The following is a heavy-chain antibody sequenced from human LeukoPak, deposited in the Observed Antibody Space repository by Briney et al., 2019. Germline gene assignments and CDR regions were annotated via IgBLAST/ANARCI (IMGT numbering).Heavy chain of an antibody. V-gene: IGHV4-59*01. D-gene: IGHD2-15*01. J-gene: IGHJ4*02. CDR2: IYYSGST. Sequence: PSETLSLTCTVPGASISSYYWSWIRQPPGKGLEWIGYIYYSGSTHYNPSLKSRVTISVDTSKNQFSLKLSSVTAADTRVNYRPRVLGVCSGGSCYIFDYWGQGTLVTVSS. CDR1: GASISSYY. CDR3: PRVLGVCSGGSCYIFDY.